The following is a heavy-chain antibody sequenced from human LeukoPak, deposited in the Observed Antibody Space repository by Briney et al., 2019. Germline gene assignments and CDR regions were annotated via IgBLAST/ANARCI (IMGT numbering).Heavy chain of an antibody. D-gene: IGHD2-2*01. CDR2: IYYSGST. Sequence: SETLSLTCTVSGGSISSSSYYWGWIRQPPGKGLEWIGSIYYSGSTYYNPSLKSRVTISVDTSKNQFSLKLSSVTAADTAVYYCGGDCSSTSCPWRYWGQGTLVTVSS. CDR3: GGDCSSTSCPWRY. V-gene: IGHV4-39*02. J-gene: IGHJ4*02. CDR1: GGSISSSSYY.